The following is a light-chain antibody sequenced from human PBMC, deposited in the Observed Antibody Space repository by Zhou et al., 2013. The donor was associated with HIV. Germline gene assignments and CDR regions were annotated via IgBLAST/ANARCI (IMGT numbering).Light chain of an antibody. CDR1: QSVSRSY. V-gene: IGKV3-20*01. J-gene: IGKJ2*01. CDR2: GAS. CDR3: QQYDSSLYT. Sequence: EIVLTQSPGTLSLSPGERATLSCRASQSVSRSYLAWYQQRPGQAPRLLIYGASSRASGIPARFSGGGSGTDFTLTISRLEPEDFAVYYCQQYDSSLYTFGQGTKLEIK.